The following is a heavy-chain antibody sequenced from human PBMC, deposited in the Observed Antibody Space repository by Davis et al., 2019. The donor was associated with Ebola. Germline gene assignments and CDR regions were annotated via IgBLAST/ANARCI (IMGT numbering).Heavy chain of an antibody. CDR1: GFTFSSYA. D-gene: IGHD3-10*01. Sequence: SLKISCAASGFTFSSYAMHWVRQAPGKGLEWVAVISYDGSNKYYADSVKGRFTISRDNSKNTLYLQMNSLRAEDTAVYYCARARGAYYYYGMDVWGQGTTVTVSS. V-gene: IGHV3-30-3*01. CDR3: ARARGAYYYYGMDV. J-gene: IGHJ6*02. CDR2: ISYDGSNK.